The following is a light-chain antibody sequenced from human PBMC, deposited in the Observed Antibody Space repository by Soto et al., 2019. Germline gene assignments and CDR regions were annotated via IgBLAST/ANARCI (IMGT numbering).Light chain of an antibody. CDR3: QQYGSSTLT. CDR2: GAS. J-gene: IGKJ4*01. V-gene: IGKV3-20*01. Sequence: IGMTQSPATLSVSPGERATLSCRASQTIYSNVAWYQQKPGQAPRLLIYGASSRATGIPDRFSGSGSGTDFTLTISRLEPEDFAVYYCQQYGSSTLTFGGGTKVDIK. CDR1: QTIYSN.